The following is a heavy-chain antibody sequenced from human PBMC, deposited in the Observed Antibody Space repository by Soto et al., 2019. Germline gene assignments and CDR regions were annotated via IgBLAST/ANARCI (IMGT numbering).Heavy chain of an antibody. CDR1: GGSFSGYY. D-gene: IGHD6-13*01. J-gene: IGHJ5*02. Sequence: PSETLSLTCAVYGGSFSGYYWSWIRQPPGKGLEWIGEINPSGSTNYNPSLKSRVTISVDTPKNQFSLKLSSVTAADTAVYYCARGSRNANNWFDHWGQGTLVTVSS. CDR2: INPSGST. CDR3: ARGSRNANNWFDH. V-gene: IGHV4-34*01.